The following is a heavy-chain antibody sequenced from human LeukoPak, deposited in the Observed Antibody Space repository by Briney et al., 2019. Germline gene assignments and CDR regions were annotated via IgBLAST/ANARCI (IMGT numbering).Heavy chain of an antibody. J-gene: IGHJ4*02. CDR2: IYYSGCT. CDR3: ARHSRLDKSSLSWADY. D-gene: IGHD2-2*03. Sequence: PSETLSLACTVSGGSISSYYWSWIRQPPGKGLEWIGYIYYSGCTNYNPSLKSRVTISVDTSKNQFSLKLSSVTAADTAVYYCARHSRLDKSSLSWADYWGQGTLVTVSS. V-gene: IGHV4-59*08. CDR1: GGSISSYY.